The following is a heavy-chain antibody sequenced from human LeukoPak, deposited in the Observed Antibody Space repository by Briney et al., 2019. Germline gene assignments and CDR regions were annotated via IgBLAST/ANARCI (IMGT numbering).Heavy chain of an antibody. CDR2: IYYTGTT. CDR3: ARDPGSSFLDI. J-gene: IGHJ3*02. CDR1: GGSISSYY. D-gene: IGHD1-26*01. Sequence: SETLSLTCSVSGGSISSYYWSWIRQPPGKGLEWIGYIYYTGTTNYNPSLKSRVTISVDTSKNQFSPKLTSVTAADTAVYYCARDPGSSFLDIWGQGTMVIVSS. V-gene: IGHV4-59*01.